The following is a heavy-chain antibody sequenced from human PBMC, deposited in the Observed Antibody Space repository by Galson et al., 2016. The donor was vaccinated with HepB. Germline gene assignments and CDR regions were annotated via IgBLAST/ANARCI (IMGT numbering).Heavy chain of an antibody. CDR2: ISGSGDSA. J-gene: IGHJ2*01. CDR3: AKDQTTYDPDWYFDI. CDR1: GFTFSSYA. V-gene: IGHV3-23*01. D-gene: IGHD3-3*01. Sequence: SLRLSCAASGFTFSSYAMTWVRQAPGKGLEWVSGISGSGDSAYYGDSVKGRFPISRDNSKNTLYLQMNSLRADDTAVYFCAKDQTTYDPDWYFDIWGRGTLVTVSS.